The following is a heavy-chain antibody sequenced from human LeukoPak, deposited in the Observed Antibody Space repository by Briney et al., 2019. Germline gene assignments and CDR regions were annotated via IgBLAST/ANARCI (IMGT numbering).Heavy chain of an antibody. D-gene: IGHD2-2*01. V-gene: IGHV4-31*03. CDR2: IYYGGST. Sequence: SETLSLTCTVSGGSISSGGYYWSWIRQHPGKGLEWIGYIYYGGSTYYNPSLKSRVTISVDTSKNQFSLKLSSVTAADTAVYYCASGERYCSSTSCYALDYWGQGTLVTVSS. CDR3: ASGERYCSSTSCYALDY. CDR1: GGSISSGGYY. J-gene: IGHJ4*02.